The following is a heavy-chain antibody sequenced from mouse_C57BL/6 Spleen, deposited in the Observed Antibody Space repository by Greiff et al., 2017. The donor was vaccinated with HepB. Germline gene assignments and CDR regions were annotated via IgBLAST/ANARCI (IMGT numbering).Heavy chain of an antibody. CDR3: ARHNYSNYPFAY. CDR1: GFTFSDYY. V-gene: IGHV5-12*01. D-gene: IGHD2-5*01. CDR2: ISNGGGST. Sequence: DVHLVESGGGLVQPGGSLKLSCAASGFTFSDYYMYWVRQTPEKRLEWVAYISNGGGSTYYPDTVKGRFTISRDNAKNTLYLQMSRLKSEDTAMYYCARHNYSNYPFAYWGQGTLVTVSA. J-gene: IGHJ3*01.